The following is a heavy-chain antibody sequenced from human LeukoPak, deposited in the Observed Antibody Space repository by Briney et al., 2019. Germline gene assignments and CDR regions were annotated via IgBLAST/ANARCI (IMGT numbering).Heavy chain of an antibody. CDR2: IYSGGST. D-gene: IGHD3-22*01. Sequence: GGSLRLSCAASGFTFSSNYMSWVRQAPGKGLEWVSVIYSGGSTYYADSVKGRFTISRGNSKNTLYLQMNSLRAEDTAVYYCARDDVTYYYDSSGFGALYYYYGMDVWGQGTTVTVSS. CDR3: ARDDVTYYYDSSGFGALYYYYGMDV. J-gene: IGHJ6*02. CDR1: GFTFSSNY. V-gene: IGHV3-53*01.